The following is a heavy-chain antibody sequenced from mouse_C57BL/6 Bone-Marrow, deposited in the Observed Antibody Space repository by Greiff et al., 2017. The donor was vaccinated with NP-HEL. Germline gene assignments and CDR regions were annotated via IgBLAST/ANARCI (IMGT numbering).Heavy chain of an antibody. J-gene: IGHJ2*01. V-gene: IGHV1-50*01. Sequence: QVQLQQPGAELVKPGASVKLSCKASGYTFTSYWMQWVKQRPGQGLEWIGEIDPSDSYTNYNQKFKGKATLTVDTSSSTAYMQLSSLTSEDSAVYYWARKGLGGRGPFDYWGQGTTLTVSS. CDR3: ARKGLGGRGPFDY. D-gene: IGHD4-1*01. CDR1: GYTFTSYW. CDR2: IDPSDSYT.